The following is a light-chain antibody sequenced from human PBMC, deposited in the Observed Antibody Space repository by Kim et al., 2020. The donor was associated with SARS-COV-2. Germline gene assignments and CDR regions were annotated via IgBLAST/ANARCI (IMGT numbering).Light chain of an antibody. CDR2: AAS. J-gene: IGKJ3*01. Sequence: DIQMTQSPSSLSASVGDRVTITCRASQGISNYLAWYQQKPGKVPKLLIYAASTLQSGVPSRFSGSGSGTDFTLTISSLQPEDVATYYCQKYDSAPLFGPRTKVDIK. CDR1: QGISNY. V-gene: IGKV1-27*01. CDR3: QKYDSAPL.